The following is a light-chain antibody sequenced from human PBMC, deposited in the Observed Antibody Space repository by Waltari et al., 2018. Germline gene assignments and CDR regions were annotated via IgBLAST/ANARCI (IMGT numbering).Light chain of an antibody. J-gene: IGLJ1*01. CDR1: SSDIGGFDY. Sequence: QSALTQPASVSGSPGQSITISCTGTSSDIGGFDYVSWYQQHPGKVPRLVIHNVCQRPPGVSNRFSGSKSGNTASLTISGLQAEDEADYYCISYTSRTTYVFGTGTKVTVL. V-gene: IGLV2-14*01. CDR2: NVC. CDR3: ISYTSRTTYV.